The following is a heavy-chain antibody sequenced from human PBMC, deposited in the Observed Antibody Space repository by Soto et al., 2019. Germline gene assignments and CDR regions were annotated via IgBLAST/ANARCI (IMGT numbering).Heavy chain of an antibody. J-gene: IGHJ4*02. V-gene: IGHV3-30-3*01. CDR1: GFTFSSYA. Sequence: GGSLRLSCAASGFTFSSYAMHWVRQAPGKGLEWVAFISYDGSNKYYADSVKGRFTISRDNSKNTLYLQMNSLRAEDTAVYYCASEPPCPRSGLDYWGQGTMGTVSS. D-gene: IGHD2-15*01. CDR2: ISYDGSNK. CDR3: ASEPPCPRSGLDY.